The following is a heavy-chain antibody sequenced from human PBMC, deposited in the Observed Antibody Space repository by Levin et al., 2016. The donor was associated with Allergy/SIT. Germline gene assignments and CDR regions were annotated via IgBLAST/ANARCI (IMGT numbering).Heavy chain of an antibody. D-gene: IGHD6-25*01. CDR1: GDSVSTPNYY. V-gene: IGHV4-39*02. CDR3: AREWQRTFDY. CDR2: VYYTGST. J-gene: IGHJ4*02. Sequence: GSLRLSCSVSGDSVSTPNYYWAWIRQPLEKGLEWIGTVYYTGSTSNSPSLKRRVTISIDTSKNLFSLTLSSVTAADTAVYYCAREWQRTFDYWGQGTLVTVSS.